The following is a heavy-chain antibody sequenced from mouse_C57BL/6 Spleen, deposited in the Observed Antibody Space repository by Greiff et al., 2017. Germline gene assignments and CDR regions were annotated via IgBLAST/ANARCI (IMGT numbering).Heavy chain of an antibody. V-gene: IGHV1-72*01. CDR1: GYTFTSYW. CDR3: ARGGDYRAWFAY. Sequence: QVQLQQPGAELVKPGASVKLSCKASGYTFTSYWMHWVKQRPGRGLEWIGRIYPNSGGTKYNEKFKSKATLTVDKPSSTACMQLSSLTSEDSAVYYCARGGDYRAWFAYWGQGTLVTVSA. D-gene: IGHD2-4*01. J-gene: IGHJ3*01. CDR2: IYPNSGGT.